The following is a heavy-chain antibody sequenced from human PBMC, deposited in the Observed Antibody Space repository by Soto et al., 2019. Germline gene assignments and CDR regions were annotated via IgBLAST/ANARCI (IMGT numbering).Heavy chain of an antibody. J-gene: IGHJ4*02. CDR1: GFSLSTSGVG. CDR2: IYWDDVQ. V-gene: IGHV2-5*02. Sequence: QITLRESGPTLVKPTQTLTLTCTISGFSLSTSGVGVGWIRQPPGKSPEWLALIYWDDVQRYSPSLKTRLTITKDTSRSQVVLTMTNMDPVDTATYYCAHSPCSGGTCYLFDYWGQGTLVTVSS. D-gene: IGHD2-15*01. CDR3: AHSPCSGGTCYLFDY.